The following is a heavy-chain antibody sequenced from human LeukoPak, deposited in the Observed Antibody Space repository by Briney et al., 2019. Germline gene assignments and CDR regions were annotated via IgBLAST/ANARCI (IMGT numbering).Heavy chain of an antibody. V-gene: IGHV4-59*01. D-gene: IGHD6-13*01. CDR2: IYYSGST. J-gene: IGHJ6*03. Sequence: TSETLSLTCTVSGDSITSYYWSWIRQPPGKGLEWIGYIYYSGSTNYNPSLKSRVTISVDTSKNQFSLNLSSVTAADTAVYYCARESSQQQLVPPYYYYYYMDVWGKGTTVTVSS. CDR1: GDSITSYY. CDR3: ARESSQQQLVPPYYYYYYMDV.